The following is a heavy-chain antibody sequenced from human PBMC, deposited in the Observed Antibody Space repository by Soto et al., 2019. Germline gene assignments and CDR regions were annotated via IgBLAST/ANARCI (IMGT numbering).Heavy chain of an antibody. CDR2: ITGSGANT. J-gene: IGHJ4*02. CDR1: GFTFSTYA. V-gene: IGHV3-23*01. D-gene: IGHD4-4*01. Sequence: GGSLRLSCATSGFTFSTYAMSWVRQAPGKGLEWLSTITGSGANTSYADSVKGRFTISRDNPRNTLYLEMTTLRVEDSASYYCAKARRLFSNYPSAYDYWGQGILVTVSS. CDR3: AKARRLFSNYPSAYDY.